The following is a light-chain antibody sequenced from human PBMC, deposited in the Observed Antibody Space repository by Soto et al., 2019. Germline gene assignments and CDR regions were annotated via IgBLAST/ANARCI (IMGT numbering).Light chain of an antibody. CDR3: QKYNDWPPQLI. CDR2: GAS. CDR1: QSVSSK. J-gene: IGKJ4*01. Sequence: EIVMTQSPATLSVSVGERATLSCRASQSVSSKLAWYQQKPGQAPRLLIYGASTRATGIPARFSGSGSGTEFTLTISILQSGDFSVYYCQKYNDWPPQLIFGGGTKVAIK. V-gene: IGKV3-15*01.